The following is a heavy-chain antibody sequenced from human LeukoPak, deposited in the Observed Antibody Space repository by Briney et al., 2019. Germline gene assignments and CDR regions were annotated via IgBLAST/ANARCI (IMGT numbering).Heavy chain of an antibody. Sequence: GGSLRLSCAASGFTSNDYDMSWVRQAPGKGLEWVSGISGDGGAKFYADSVKGRFTISRDNSKNTLYLQMNTLRAEDTAVYYCATSSDSSGNDWGQGTLVTVSS. D-gene: IGHD3-22*01. CDR1: GFTSNDYD. CDR3: ATSSDSSGND. J-gene: IGHJ4*02. V-gene: IGHV3-23*01. CDR2: ISGDGGAK.